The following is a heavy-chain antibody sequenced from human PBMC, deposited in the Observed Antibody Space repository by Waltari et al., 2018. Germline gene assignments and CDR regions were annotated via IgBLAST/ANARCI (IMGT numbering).Heavy chain of an antibody. V-gene: IGHV3-21*01. CDR1: GFTLSSYS. J-gene: IGHJ4*02. CDR2: ITRSSRDI. Sequence: DVQLVESGGGLVKPGGSLRLSCAASGFTLSSYSMNWVRQAPGKGLEWVSSITRSSRDIYYADSVKGRVTISRDNAKNSLYLQMNSLRAEDTAVYYCARDRWEQAIDYWGQGTLVTVSS. CDR3: ARDRWEQAIDY. D-gene: IGHD1-26*01.